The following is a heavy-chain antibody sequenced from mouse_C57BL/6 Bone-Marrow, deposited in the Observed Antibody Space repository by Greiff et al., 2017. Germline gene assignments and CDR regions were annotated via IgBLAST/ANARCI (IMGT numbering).Heavy chain of an antibody. CDR2: IDPEDGET. V-gene: IGHV14-2*01. Sequence: VQLQQSGAELVKPGASVKLSCTASGFNIKDYYMHWVKQRPEQGLEWIGRIDPEDGETKYAQKFQGKATITADTSSNTAYLQLSSLKSEDTAGDCWARESPSDFCYWYQGNTLTVTS. CDR1: GFNIKDYY. D-gene: IGHD2-10*02. CDR3: ARESPSDFCY. J-gene: IGHJ2*01.